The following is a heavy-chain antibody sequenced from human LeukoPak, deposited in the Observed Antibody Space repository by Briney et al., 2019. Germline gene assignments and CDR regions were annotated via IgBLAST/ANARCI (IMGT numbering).Heavy chain of an antibody. V-gene: IGHV3-23*01. CDR2: ISGSGGST. J-gene: IGHJ6*02. D-gene: IGHD3-22*01. CDR3: AKALYYYDSSGYYHSYYYYYYGMDV. CDR1: GFTCSSYA. Sequence: QPGGSLRLSCAASGFTCSSYAMSWVRQAPGKGLEWVSAISGSGGSTYYADSVKGRFTISRDNSKNTLYLQMNSLRAEDTAVYYCAKALYYYDSSGYYHSYYYYYYGMDVWGQGTTVTVSS.